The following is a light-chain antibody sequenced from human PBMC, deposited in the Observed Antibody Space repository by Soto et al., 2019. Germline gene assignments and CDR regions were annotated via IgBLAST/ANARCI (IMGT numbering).Light chain of an antibody. Sequence: DIQMTQSPSSLSASVGDRVTITCRASQSISSYLNWYQQKPGKAPKLLIYAASSLQSGVPSRFSGSGSGTDFTLTISSLQPEDFATYYCQQSYSTRLTFGTGNKVDIK. CDR2: AAS. V-gene: IGKV1-39*01. J-gene: IGKJ3*01. CDR1: QSISSY. CDR3: QQSYSTRLT.